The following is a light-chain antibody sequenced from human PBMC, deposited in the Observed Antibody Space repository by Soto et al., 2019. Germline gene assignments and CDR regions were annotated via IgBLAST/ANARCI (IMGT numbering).Light chain of an antibody. V-gene: IGKV3-20*01. CDR3: HQYDTSPRT. CDR2: GAS. Sequence: DIVLTQSPGTLALAPGERASLSCMASQSVSSGHLAWYQQKPGQAPRLLIYGASSRATGIPDRFSGSGSGTDFTLTISRLEPEDYAVYYCHQYDTSPRTFGQGTKVDIK. J-gene: IGKJ1*01. CDR1: QSVSSGH.